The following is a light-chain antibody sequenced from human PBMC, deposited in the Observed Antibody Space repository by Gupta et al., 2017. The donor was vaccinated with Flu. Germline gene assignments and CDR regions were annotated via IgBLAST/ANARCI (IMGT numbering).Light chain of an antibody. CDR2: GNS. CDR3: QSYDSSMSGVV. Sequence: SVLTQPPSVSGAPGPRVPISCTWSRSNLGAGYDVHWYQQLPGTAPKLLIYGNSNRPSGVPDRFSGSKSGTSASVASTGLQAEEEADYYCQSYDSSMSGVVFGGGTKLTVL. J-gene: IGLJ2*01. CDR1: RSNLGAGYD. V-gene: IGLV1-40*01.